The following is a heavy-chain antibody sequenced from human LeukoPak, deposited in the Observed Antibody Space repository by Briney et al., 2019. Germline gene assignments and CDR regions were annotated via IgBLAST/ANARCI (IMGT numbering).Heavy chain of an antibody. V-gene: IGHV4-59*01. CDR1: GGSISSYY. D-gene: IGHD5-18*01. CDR2: IYYSGST. Sequence: SETLSLTCTVPGGSISSYYWSWIRQPPGKGLEWIGYIYYSGSTNYNPSLKSRVTISVDTSKNQFSLKLSSVTAADTAVYYCARGLDTAMGGFDYWGQGTLVTVSS. CDR3: ARGLDTAMGGFDY. J-gene: IGHJ4*02.